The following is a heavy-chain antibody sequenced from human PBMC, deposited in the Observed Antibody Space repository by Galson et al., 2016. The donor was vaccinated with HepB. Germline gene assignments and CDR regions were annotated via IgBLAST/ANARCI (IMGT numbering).Heavy chain of an antibody. D-gene: IGHD3-22*01. Sequence: SLRLSCAASGFTFGSYWMVWVRQPPGKGLEWVANIHQDGSKKYYLDSVEARFTVSRDNAKNSLYLHMNGLRAEDTAVYYCAKGGWFYYDTSDDAGDFWGQGILVTVSS. V-gene: IGHV3-7*05. CDR3: AKGGWFYYDTSDDAGDF. CDR2: IHQDGSKK. CDR1: GFTFGSYW. J-gene: IGHJ4*02.